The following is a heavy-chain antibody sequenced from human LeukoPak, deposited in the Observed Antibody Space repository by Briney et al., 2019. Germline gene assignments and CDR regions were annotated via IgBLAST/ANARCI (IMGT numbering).Heavy chain of an antibody. CDR1: GGSFSGYY. J-gene: IGHJ6*02. CDR2: INHSGST. V-gene: IGHV4-34*01. Sequence: SETLSLTCAVYGGSFSGYYWSWIRQPPGKGLEWIGEINHSGSTNYSPSLKSRVTISVDTSKNQFSLKLSSVTAADTAVYYCARSSGRGYYYYYGMDVWGQGTTVTVSS. D-gene: IGHD3-10*01. CDR3: ARSSGRGYYYYYGMDV.